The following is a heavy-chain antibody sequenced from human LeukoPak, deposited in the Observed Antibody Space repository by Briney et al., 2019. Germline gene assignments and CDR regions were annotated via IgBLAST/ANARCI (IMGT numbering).Heavy chain of an antibody. CDR2: IYRDGTA. CDR3: ATWAGAQ. Sequence: GGSLRLSCAASGFSVSSNYMSWVRQAPGKGLEWVSLIYRDGTAYYADSVKGRFTISRDNSKNTVYLQMNSLRAEDTAMYYCATWAGAQGGQGTLVPVSS. V-gene: IGHV3-53*01. J-gene: IGHJ4*02. D-gene: IGHD3-10*01. CDR1: GFSVSSNY.